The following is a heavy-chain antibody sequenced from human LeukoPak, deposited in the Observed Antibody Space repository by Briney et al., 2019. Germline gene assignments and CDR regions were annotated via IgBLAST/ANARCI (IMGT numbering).Heavy chain of an antibody. Sequence: GASVKVSCKASGYTFTGYYMHWVRQAPGQGLEWMGWINPNSGGTNYAQKFQGRVTMTRDTSISTAYMELSRLRSDDTAVYYCARDILGDSSGYPRGYWGQGTLVTVSS. CDR3: ARDILGDSSGYPRGY. CDR1: GYTFTGYY. D-gene: IGHD3-22*01. V-gene: IGHV1-2*02. J-gene: IGHJ4*02. CDR2: INPNSGGT.